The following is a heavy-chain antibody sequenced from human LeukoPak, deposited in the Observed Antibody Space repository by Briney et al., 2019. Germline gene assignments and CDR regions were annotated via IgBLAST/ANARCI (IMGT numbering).Heavy chain of an antibody. Sequence: ASVKVSCKASGYTFTTYYMHWVRQAPGQGLEWMGIINPSGGSTSYAQKFQGRVTTTRDTSTSTVYMDLSSLRSEDTAVYFCARGRGSGWYADWGQGTLVTVSS. J-gene: IGHJ4*02. CDR2: INPSGGST. CDR1: GYTFTTYY. V-gene: IGHV1-46*01. CDR3: ARGRGSGWYAD. D-gene: IGHD6-13*01.